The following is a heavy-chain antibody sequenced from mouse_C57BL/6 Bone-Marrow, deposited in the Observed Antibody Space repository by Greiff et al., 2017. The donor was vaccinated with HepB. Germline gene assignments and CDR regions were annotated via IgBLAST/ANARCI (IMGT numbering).Heavy chain of an antibody. CDR3: ARDQDYSNPYYYAMDY. Sequence: DVHLVESGGGLVKPGGSLKLSCAASGFTFSSYAMSWVRQTPEKRLEWVATISDGGSYTYYPDNVKGRFTISRDNAKNNLYLQMSHLKSEDTAMYYCARDQDYSNPYYYAMDYWGQGTSVTVSS. V-gene: IGHV5-4*01. CDR2: ISDGGSYT. D-gene: IGHD2-5*01. J-gene: IGHJ4*01. CDR1: GFTFSSYA.